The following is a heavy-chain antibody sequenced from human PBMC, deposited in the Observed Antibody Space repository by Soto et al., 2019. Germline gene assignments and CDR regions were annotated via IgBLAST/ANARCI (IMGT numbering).Heavy chain of an antibody. CDR1: GFTFSSYA. CDR3: ARRGSGSYYDY. CDR2: ISGSGDST. V-gene: IGHV3-23*01. J-gene: IGHJ4*02. D-gene: IGHD1-26*01. Sequence: GGSLRLSCAASGFTFSSYAMRWVRQAPGKGLEWVSAISGSGDSTYYADSVKGRFTISRDNSKNTLYLQMNSLRADDTAVYYCARRGSGSYYDYWGQGTLVTVSS.